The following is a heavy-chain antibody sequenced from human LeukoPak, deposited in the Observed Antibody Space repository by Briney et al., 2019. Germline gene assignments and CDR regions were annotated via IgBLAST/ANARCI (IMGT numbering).Heavy chain of an antibody. CDR3: ATDSIFSVDYYYYYGMDV. J-gene: IGHJ6*02. Sequence: GASVKVSCKVSGYTLTELSMHWVRQAPGKGLEWMGGFDPEDGETIYAQKFQGRVTTTEDTSTDTAYMELSSLRSEDTAVYYCATDSIFSVDYYYYYGMDVWGQGTTVTVSS. CDR1: GYTLTELS. D-gene: IGHD3-9*01. CDR2: FDPEDGET. V-gene: IGHV1-24*01.